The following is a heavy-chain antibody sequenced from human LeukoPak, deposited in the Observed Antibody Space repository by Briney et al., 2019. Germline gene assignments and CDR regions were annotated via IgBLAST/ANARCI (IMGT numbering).Heavy chain of an antibody. CDR3: ARGCSGGSCPTGPMDV. CDR1: GFTFSSYS. D-gene: IGHD2-15*01. CDR2: ISSSSSYI. Sequence: GGSLRLSCAASGFTFSSYSMNWVRQAPGKGLEWVSSISSSSSYIYYADSVKGRFTISRDNAKNSLYLQMNSLRAEDTAVYYCARGCSGGSCPTGPMDVWGKGTTVTVSP. V-gene: IGHV3-21*01. J-gene: IGHJ6*04.